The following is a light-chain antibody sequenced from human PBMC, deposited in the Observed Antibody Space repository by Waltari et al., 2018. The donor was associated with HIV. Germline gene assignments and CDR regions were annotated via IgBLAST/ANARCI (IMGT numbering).Light chain of an antibody. J-gene: IGKJ3*01. V-gene: IGKV4-1*01. CDR3: QQSYSTPLT. Sequence: DIVLTQSPESLTVSLGEGASISCTSSQTLFYSPDNKNHLAWYQQKAGHSPKLLFSWASVRQPGVPDRFSGSGSGTNFTLTIASLQAEDVATYYCQQSYSTPLTFGPGTTVHI. CDR1: QTLFYSPDNKNH. CDR2: WAS.